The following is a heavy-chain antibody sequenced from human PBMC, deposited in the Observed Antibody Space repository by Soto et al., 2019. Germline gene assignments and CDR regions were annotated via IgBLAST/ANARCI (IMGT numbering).Heavy chain of an antibody. CDR3: ARPLEQHQLGFGMDV. D-gene: IGHD6-13*01. CDR2: IWYDGSKI. Sequence: GGSLRLSCAAPGFTFSSYGMHWVRQAPGKGLEWVAVIWYDGSKIYYADSVKGRFTISRDNSKSTLYLQMNSLRAEDTAVYYCARPLEQHQLGFGMDVWGQGSPVTVSS. V-gene: IGHV3-33*01. J-gene: IGHJ6*01. CDR1: GFTFSSYG.